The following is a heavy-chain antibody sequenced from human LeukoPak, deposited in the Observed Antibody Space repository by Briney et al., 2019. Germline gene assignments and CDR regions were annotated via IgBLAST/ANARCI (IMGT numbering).Heavy chain of an antibody. CDR2: IIPLFGTA. CDR3: AREWAGYGSGSYYYY. CDR1: GGTFSSYA. V-gene: IGHV1-69*13. J-gene: IGHJ4*02. Sequence: ASVKVSCKTSGGTFSSYAISWVRQAPGQGLEWMGGIIPLFGTANYAQKFLGRVIITADESTSTTYMYLSSLKSEDTAVYYCAREWAGYGSGSYYYYWGQGTLVTVPS. D-gene: IGHD3-10*01.